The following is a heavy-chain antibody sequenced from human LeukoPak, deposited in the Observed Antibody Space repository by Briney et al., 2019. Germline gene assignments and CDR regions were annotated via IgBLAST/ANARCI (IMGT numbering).Heavy chain of an antibody. CDR3: ARAKDYGDYSWIDP. Sequence: SETLSLTCTVSGGSISSSSYYWGWICQPPGKGLEWIGTIYYSGSTYYNPSLKSRVTISVDTSKNQFSLKLSSVTAADTAVYYCARAKDYGDYSWIDPWGQGTLVTVSS. D-gene: IGHD4-17*01. CDR1: GGSISSSSYY. J-gene: IGHJ5*02. CDR2: IYYSGST. V-gene: IGHV4-39*07.